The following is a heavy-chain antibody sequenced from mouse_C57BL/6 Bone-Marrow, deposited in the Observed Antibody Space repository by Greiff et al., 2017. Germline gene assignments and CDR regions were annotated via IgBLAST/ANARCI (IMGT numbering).Heavy chain of an antibody. Sequence: VQRVESGAELVRPGASVKLSCKASGYTFTDYYINWVKQRPGQGLEWIARIYPGSGNTYYNEKFKGKATLTAEKSSSTAYMQLSSLTSEDSAVYFCARRSYFDVWGTGTTVTVSS. CDR3: ARRSYFDV. CDR2: IYPGSGNT. J-gene: IGHJ1*03. V-gene: IGHV1-76*01. CDR1: GYTFTDYY.